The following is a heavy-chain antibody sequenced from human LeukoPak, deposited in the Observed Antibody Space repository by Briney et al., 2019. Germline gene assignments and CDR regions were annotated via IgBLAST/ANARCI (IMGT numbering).Heavy chain of an antibody. CDR3: ARLGGYSSSRWGMDV. CDR1: GGSFSGYY. D-gene: IGHD6-13*01. Sequence: SETLSLTCAVYGGSFSGYYWSWIRQPPGRGLEWIGEINHSGSTNYNPSLKSRVTISVDTSKNQFSLKLSSVTAADTAVYYCARLGGYSSSRWGMDVWGQGTTVTVSS. J-gene: IGHJ6*02. CDR2: INHSGST. V-gene: IGHV4-34*01.